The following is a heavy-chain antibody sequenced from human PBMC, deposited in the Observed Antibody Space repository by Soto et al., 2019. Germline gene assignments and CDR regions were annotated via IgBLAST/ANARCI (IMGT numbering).Heavy chain of an antibody. J-gene: IGHJ5*02. D-gene: IGHD2-15*01. Sequence: QEQLVQSGAEVKKPGASVKVSCKTSGYTFTDYDINWVRQATGQGLEWIGWMNPNSGETGYAQKFQGRVTMTRSASLSTAYLELSSLRSEDTAVYYCARVAVAARTRWYNWFDPWGQGTLGTVSS. CDR1: GYTFTDYD. CDR3: ARVAVAARTRWYNWFDP. V-gene: IGHV1-8*01. CDR2: MNPNSGET.